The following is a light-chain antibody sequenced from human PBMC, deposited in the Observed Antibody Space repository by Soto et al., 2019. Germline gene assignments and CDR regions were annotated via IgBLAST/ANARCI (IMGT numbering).Light chain of an antibody. Sequence: QSVLTQPPSASGTPGQRVTISCSGCNSNIGSNTVNWYQQLPGTAPKLLIYSNDQRPSGVPDRFSGSKSGTSASLAISGLQTEDEADCYCAAWDDSLNGVVFGGGTQLTVL. CDR3: AAWDDSLNGVV. CDR1: NSNIGSNT. V-gene: IGLV1-44*01. CDR2: SND. J-gene: IGLJ7*01.